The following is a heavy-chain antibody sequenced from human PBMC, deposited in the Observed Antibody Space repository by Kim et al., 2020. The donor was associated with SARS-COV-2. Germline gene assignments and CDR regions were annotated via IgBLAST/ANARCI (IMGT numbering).Heavy chain of an antibody. V-gene: IGHV3-30-3*01. D-gene: IGHD3-10*01. Sequence: GGSLRLSCAASGFTLSTYAMHWVRQTPGKGLEWVAVISYDGSNNYYADSVKGRFTISRDNYKNTLYLQMNSLRPEDTAVYHCARDPWSRLRGLIYSYYGMDVWGQGTTVTVSS. CDR2: ISYDGSNN. J-gene: IGHJ6*02. CDR3: ARDPWSRLRGLIYSYYGMDV. CDR1: GFTLSTYA.